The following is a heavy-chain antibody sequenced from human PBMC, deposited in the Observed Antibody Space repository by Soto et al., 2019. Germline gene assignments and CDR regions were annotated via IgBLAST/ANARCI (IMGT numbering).Heavy chain of an antibody. J-gene: IGHJ4*02. CDR3: VLWPPYYFDY. CDR2: ISGSGGST. CDR1: GFTFSSYA. Sequence: EVQLLESGGGLVQPGGSLRLSCAASGFTFSSYAMSWVRQAPGKGLEWGSAISGSGGSTYYADSVKGRFTISRGNSKNTLYLQMNSLRAEDTAVYYCVLWPPYYFDYWGQGTLVTVSS. D-gene: IGHD3-10*01. V-gene: IGHV3-23*01.